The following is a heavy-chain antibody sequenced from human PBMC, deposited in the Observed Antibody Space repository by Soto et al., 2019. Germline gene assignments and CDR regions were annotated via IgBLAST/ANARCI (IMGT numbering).Heavy chain of an antibody. CDR3: APHVSCSGGSCQYDAFAI. CDR2: INAGNGNT. CDR1: GYTFTSYA. Sequence: ASVKVSFKASGYTFTSYAMHWVRQAPGQRLEWMGWINAGNGNTKYSQKFQGRVTITRDTSENTLYLQMNSLGAEDTAAYYCAPHVSCSGGSCQYDAFAIRGQGTMVTVSS. J-gene: IGHJ3*02. V-gene: IGHV1-3*01. D-gene: IGHD2-15*01.